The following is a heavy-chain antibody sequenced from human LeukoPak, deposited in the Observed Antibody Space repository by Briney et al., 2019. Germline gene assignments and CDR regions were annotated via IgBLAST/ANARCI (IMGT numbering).Heavy chain of an antibody. V-gene: IGHV3-30*02. CDR2: LRYDGSNK. J-gene: IGHJ6*03. D-gene: IGHD2-15*01. CDR3: AKDLYCSGGSCYSSYMDV. Sequence: PGGSLRLSCAASGFTFSSYGMHWVRQAPGKGLEWVAFLRYDGSNKYYADSVKGRFTISRDNSKNTLYLQMNSLRAEDTAVYYCAKDLYCSGGSCYSSYMDVWGKGTTVTVSS. CDR1: GFTFSSYG.